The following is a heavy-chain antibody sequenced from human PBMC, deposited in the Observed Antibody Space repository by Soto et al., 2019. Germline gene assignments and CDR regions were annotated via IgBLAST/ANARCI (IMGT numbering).Heavy chain of an antibody. J-gene: IGHJ6*02. CDR1: GYTFTSYY. CDR3: ARVRDGYIHFYYGMDV. D-gene: IGHD5-12*01. Sequence: QVQLVQSGAEVKKPGASVKVSCKASGYTFTSYYIHWVRQAPGQGLEWMGIINPSGGSTRYAQKFQGRVTMTGDTSTSTVYMELSSLRSEDTAVYYCARVRDGYIHFYYGMDVWGQGTTVTVSS. CDR2: INPSGGST. V-gene: IGHV1-46*01.